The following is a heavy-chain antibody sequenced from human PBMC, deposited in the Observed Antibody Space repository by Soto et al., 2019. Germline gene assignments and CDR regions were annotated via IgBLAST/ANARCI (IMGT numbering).Heavy chain of an antibody. D-gene: IGHD1-26*01. V-gene: IGHV1-8*01. CDR3: ATEWEEGVCFDH. Sequence: QVQLVQAGAEVGKPGASVKVSCNTSGYIFTNYDINWVRQAAGQGLEWVGWMNPNTGDTGYAQKFQGGVTMTRNISISTAYMGLRSLRSDDAAVYYCATEWEEGVCFDHWGQGALVTVSS. J-gene: IGHJ4*02. CDR2: MNPNTGDT. CDR1: GYIFTNYD.